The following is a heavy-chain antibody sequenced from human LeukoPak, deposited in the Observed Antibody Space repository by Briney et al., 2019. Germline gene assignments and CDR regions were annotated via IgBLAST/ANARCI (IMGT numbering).Heavy chain of an antibody. V-gene: IGHV3-74*01. J-gene: IGHJ4*02. CDR2: SNSDGSGT. Sequence: GGSLRLSCAASGFTFSSYWMHWVRQAPGKGLVWVSRSNSDGSGTSYADSVKDRCTIFRDNAKNTLYLQMNSLRAEDTAVYYCARVYCGDEYYFDYWGQGTLVTVSS. CDR1: GFTFSSYW. D-gene: IGHD4-17*01. CDR3: ARVYCGDEYYFDY.